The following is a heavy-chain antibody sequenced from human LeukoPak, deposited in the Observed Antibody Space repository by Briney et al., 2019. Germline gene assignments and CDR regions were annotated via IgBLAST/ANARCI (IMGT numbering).Heavy chain of an antibody. V-gene: IGHV3-21*01. CDR2: ISGSSTYI. Sequence: SGGSLRLSCAASGFTFSSYTMKWVRQSPGKVLEWVSSISGSSTYIYYADSVKGRFTISRDNAKKSLYLQMNSLRAEDTAVYYCASRTYSSGWYIYWGQGSLVTVSS. CDR1: GFTFSSYT. J-gene: IGHJ4*02. D-gene: IGHD6-19*01. CDR3: ASRTYSSGWYIY.